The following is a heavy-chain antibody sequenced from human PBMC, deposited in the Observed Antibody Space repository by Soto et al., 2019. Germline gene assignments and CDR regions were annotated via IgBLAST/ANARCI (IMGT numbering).Heavy chain of an antibody. CDR2: IGTAGAT. D-gene: IGHD2-15*01. CDR3: ARGQEVGAHFFDA. CDR1: GFTFSGFD. J-gene: IGHJ4*02. Sequence: PGGSLRLSCEASGFTFSGFDMHWVRQPTGKGLALVSTIGTAGATYYSVSVMDRFTISRDNATNSLSLQMNNLRAGDTAVYFCARGQEVGAHFFDAWGQGTQVTVSS. V-gene: IGHV3-13*01.